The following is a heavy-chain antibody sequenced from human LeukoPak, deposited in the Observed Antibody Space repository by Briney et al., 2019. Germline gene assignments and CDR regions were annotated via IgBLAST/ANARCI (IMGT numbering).Heavy chain of an antibody. J-gene: IGHJ4*02. V-gene: IGHV3-7*01. CDR2: IKQDGSGK. D-gene: IGHD6-13*01. Sequence: GGSLRLSCAASGFTFSSYWMSWVRQAPGKGLEWVANIKQDGSGKYYVDSVKGRFTISRDNAKNSLYLQMNSLRAEVTAVYYCARAPLLDSSSYDYWGQGTLVTVSS. CDR1: GFTFSSYW. CDR3: ARAPLLDSSSYDY.